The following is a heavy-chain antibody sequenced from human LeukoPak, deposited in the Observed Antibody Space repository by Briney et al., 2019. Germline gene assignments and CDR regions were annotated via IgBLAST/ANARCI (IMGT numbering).Heavy chain of an antibody. V-gene: IGHV4-34*01. CDR2: INHSGST. CDR1: GGSFSGYY. D-gene: IGHD6-19*01. Sequence: PSETLSLTCAVYGGSFSGYYWSWIRQPPGKGLEWIGEINHSGSTNYNPSLKSRVTIPVDTSKNQFSLKLSSVTAADTAVYYCARARSLYSSGWYAQYYFDYWGQGTLVTVSS. CDR3: ARARSLYSSGWYAQYYFDY. J-gene: IGHJ4*02.